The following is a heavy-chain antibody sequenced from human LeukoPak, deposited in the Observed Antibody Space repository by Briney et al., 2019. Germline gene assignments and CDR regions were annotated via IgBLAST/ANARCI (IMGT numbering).Heavy chain of an antibody. D-gene: IGHD3-22*01. J-gene: IGHJ4*02. Sequence: SETLSLTCAVYGGSFSSYYWSWIRQPPGKGLEWIGEINHSGSTNYNPSLKSRVTISVDTSKNQFSLKLSSVTAADTAVYYCARHSDYYDSSGYYYWGQGTLVTVSS. CDR2: INHSGST. CDR3: ARHSDYYDSSGYYY. V-gene: IGHV4-34*01. CDR1: GGSFSSYY.